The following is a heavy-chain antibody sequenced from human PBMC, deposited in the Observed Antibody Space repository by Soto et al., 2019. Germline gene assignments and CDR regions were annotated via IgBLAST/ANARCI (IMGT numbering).Heavy chain of an antibody. Sequence: SETLSLTCAVYGGSFSGYYWSWISQPPGKGLEWIGEINHSGSTNYNPSLKSRVTISVDTSKNQFSLKLSSVTAADTAVYYCARPPFARYDFWSGYYTPDYWYFDLWGRGTLVTVSS. J-gene: IGHJ2*01. D-gene: IGHD3-3*01. CDR3: ARPPFARYDFWSGYYTPDYWYFDL. V-gene: IGHV4-34*01. CDR1: GGSFSGYY. CDR2: INHSGST.